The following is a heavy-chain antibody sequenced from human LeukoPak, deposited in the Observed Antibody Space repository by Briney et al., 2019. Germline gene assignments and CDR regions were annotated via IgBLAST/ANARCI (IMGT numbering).Heavy chain of an antibody. CDR1: GGTFSSYA. CDR3: ARPTTIVVVPAAQSNYYYYGMDV. CDR2: IIPILGIA. D-gene: IGHD2-2*01. V-gene: IGHV1-69*04. J-gene: IGHJ6*02. Sequence: WASVKVSCKASGGTFSSYAISWVRQAPGQGLEWMGRIIPILGIANYAQKFQGRVTITADKSTSTAYMELSSLRSEDTAVYYCARPTTIVVVPAAQSNYYYYGMDVWGQGTTVTVSS.